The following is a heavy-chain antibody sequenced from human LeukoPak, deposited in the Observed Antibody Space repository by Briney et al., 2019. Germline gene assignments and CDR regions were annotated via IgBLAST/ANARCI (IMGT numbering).Heavy chain of an antibody. J-gene: IGHJ4*02. D-gene: IGHD3-10*01. CDR2: INSDGSST. V-gene: IGHV3-74*01. CDR3: ARVAKSRITMVRGATRASYYFDY. Sequence: GGSLTLSCAASGFTFSYHWMTWVRQAPGKGLVWVSRINSDGSSTSYADSVKGRFTISRDNAKNTLYLQMNSLRAEDTAVYYCARVAKSRITMVRGATRASYYFDYWGQGTLVTVSS. CDR1: GFTFSYHW.